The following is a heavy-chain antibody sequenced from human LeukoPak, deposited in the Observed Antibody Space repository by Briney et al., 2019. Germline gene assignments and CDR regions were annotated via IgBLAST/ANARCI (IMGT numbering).Heavy chain of an antibody. J-gene: IGHJ4*02. CDR2: FYYSETT. CDR3: ARGPYYFDF. Sequence: PSETLSLTCAVSGDSISSSGYYWGWIRQPPGKGLEWIGSFYYSETTYYYSSLKSRVTISVDTSKNQFSLKLSSVTAADTAVYYCARGPYYFDFWGQGTLATVSS. V-gene: IGHV4-39*07. CDR1: GDSISSSGYY.